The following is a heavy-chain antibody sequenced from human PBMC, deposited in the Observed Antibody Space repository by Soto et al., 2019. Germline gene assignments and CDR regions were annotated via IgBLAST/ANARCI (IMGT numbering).Heavy chain of an antibody. J-gene: IGHJ4*02. V-gene: IGHV4-4*02. Sequence: QVQLQESGPGLVEPSGTLSLTCAVSGGSVSSTNWWRWVRHPPGKGLEWIGEIYHSGSTYYNPSLNTRVTISVDKSKNQFSLRLSSVTAADTAVYFCARDRAVSARGSFDYWGQGTLVTVSS. CDR3: ARDRAVSARGSFDY. CDR1: GGSVSSTNW. D-gene: IGHD6-19*01. CDR2: IYHSGST.